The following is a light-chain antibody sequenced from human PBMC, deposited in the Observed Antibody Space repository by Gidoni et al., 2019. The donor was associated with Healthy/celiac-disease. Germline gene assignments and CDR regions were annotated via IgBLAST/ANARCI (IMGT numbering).Light chain of an antibody. CDR3: QQYNNWPSST. CDR2: GAS. Sequence: EIVMTQSPATLSVSPGERATLSCRASQSVSSNLAWYQQKPGQAPRLLLYGASTRATGIPARFSGSGSGTEFTLTISSLQSEEFAVYYCQQYNNWPSSTFGGGTKVEIK. CDR1: QSVSSN. J-gene: IGKJ4*01. V-gene: IGKV3D-15*01.